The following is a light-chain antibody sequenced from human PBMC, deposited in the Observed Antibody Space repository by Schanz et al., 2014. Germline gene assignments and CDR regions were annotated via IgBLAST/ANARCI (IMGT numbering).Light chain of an antibody. CDR2: EVT. CDR1: SSDVGGYNF. J-gene: IGLJ2*01. V-gene: IGLV2-8*01. Sequence: QSALTQPPSASGSPGQSVTISCTGTSSDVGGYNFVSWYRQHPGKAPKLMIYEVTKRPSGVPDRFSGSKSGNTASLTVSGLQAEDEADYYCSSYGGSNFVVFGGGTKLTVL. CDR3: SSYGGSNFVV.